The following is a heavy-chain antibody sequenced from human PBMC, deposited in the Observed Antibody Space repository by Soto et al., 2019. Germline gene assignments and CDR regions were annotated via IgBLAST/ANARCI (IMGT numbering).Heavy chain of an antibody. CDR1: GFTFSNAW. CDR3: STGVRDSSGSMRLYYYYDMDV. CDR2: IKSQNDSGTT. D-gene: IGHD3-22*01. Sequence: LRLSCAASGFTFSNAWMSWVRQAPGKGLEWVGRIKSQNDSGTTDYAAPVKGRFTISRDDSKNTVYLQMNGLKTEDTAVYYCSTGVRDSSGSMRLYYYYDMDVWGQGTTVTVSS. V-gene: IGHV3-15*01. J-gene: IGHJ6*02.